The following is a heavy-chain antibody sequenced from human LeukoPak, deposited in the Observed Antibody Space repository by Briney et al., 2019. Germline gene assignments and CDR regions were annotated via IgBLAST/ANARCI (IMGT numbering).Heavy chain of an antibody. Sequence: ASVKVSCKASGYTFTGYYMHWVRQAPGQGLEWMGWINPNSGGTNYAQKFQGRVTMTRDTSISTAYMELSRLRSDDTAVYYCARATGYSSGLGPFLDYWGQGTLVTVSS. CDR1: GYTFTGYY. CDR3: ARATGYSSGLGPFLDY. D-gene: IGHD6-19*01. J-gene: IGHJ4*02. CDR2: INPNSGGT. V-gene: IGHV1-2*02.